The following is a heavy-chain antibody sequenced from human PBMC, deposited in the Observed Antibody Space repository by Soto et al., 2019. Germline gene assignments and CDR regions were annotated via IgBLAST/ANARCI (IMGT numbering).Heavy chain of an antibody. CDR3: ARDVLVTAIRPGAFDV. CDR1: GASISSGGHY. V-gene: IGHV4-31*03. Sequence: QVQLQESGPGLVKPSETLSLKCTVSGASISSGGHYWPWIRQHPEQGLERIGNIYYSGSTYYSPSLKSRVTISIDTSNNQVSLKLSSVTAADTAVYYCARDVLVTAIRPGAFDVWGQGTLVTVSS. D-gene: IGHD2-21*02. CDR2: IYYSGST. J-gene: IGHJ3*01.